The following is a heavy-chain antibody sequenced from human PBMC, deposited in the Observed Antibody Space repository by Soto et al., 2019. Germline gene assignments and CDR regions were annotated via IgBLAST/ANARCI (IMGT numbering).Heavy chain of an antibody. V-gene: IGHV4-61*01. D-gene: IGHD3-16*01. CDR2: IHSGGST. Sequence: PSETLSLTCTVSGGSVTSGSYFWSWIRQPPGKGLEWIAYIHSGGSTNYNPSLKSRVTISADTSKNQFSLKLTSMTAADTAVYYCARGPRIGVGGGDSWGPGTLVTVSS. CDR1: GGSVTSGSYF. CDR3: ARGPRIGVGGGDS. J-gene: IGHJ4*02.